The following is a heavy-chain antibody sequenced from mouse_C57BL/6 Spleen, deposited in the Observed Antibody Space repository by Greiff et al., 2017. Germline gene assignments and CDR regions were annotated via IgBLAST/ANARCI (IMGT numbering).Heavy chain of an antibody. V-gene: IGHV1-82*01. CDR2: IYPGDGGT. CDR1: GYAFSSSW. CDR3: ARDGSSYWYFDV. J-gene: IGHJ1*03. Sequence: VQLQQSGPELVKPGASVKISCKASGYAFSSSWMNWVKQRPGKGLEWIGRIYPGDGGTNYNGKFKGKATLTADKSSSTAYMQLSSLTSEDSAVYFGARDGSSYWYFDVWGTGTTVTVSS. D-gene: IGHD1-1*01.